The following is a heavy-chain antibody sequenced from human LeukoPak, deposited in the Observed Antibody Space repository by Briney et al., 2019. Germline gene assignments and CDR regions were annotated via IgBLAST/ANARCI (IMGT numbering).Heavy chain of an antibody. V-gene: IGHV3-43*02. CDR1: GFTFDEHD. CDR3: AKRSGAPNNFDY. CDR2: ISKDGGNK. Sequence: GGSLRLSSAASGFTFDEHDMYWVRQVPGKGLEWVCLISKDGGNKHYADSVKGRFSISRDNNRNSLSLQMNSLRSEDTALYFCAKRSGAPNNFDYWGQGALVTVSS. D-gene: IGHD1-1*01. J-gene: IGHJ4*02.